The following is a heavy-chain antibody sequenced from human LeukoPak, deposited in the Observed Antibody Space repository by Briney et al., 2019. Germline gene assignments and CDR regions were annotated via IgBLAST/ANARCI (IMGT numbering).Heavy chain of an antibody. J-gene: IGHJ4*02. CDR1: GGSISGYY. CDR2: IYYNGHT. Sequence: PSETLSLTCTVSGGSISGYYWSWIRQTPGKTLEWTGYIYYNGHTYYNHSLKSRVTISVDTSKNQLSLKLTAVTAADTAVYYCARGWVHLDYWGQGALVTVSS. V-gene: IGHV4-59*01. CDR3: ARGWVHLDY. D-gene: IGHD1-1*01.